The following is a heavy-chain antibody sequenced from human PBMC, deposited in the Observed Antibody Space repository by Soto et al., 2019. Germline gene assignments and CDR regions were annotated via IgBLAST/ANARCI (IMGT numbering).Heavy chain of an antibody. CDR2: INSRSTTI. Sequence: EVRLVESGGGLVRPGGSLRLSCAASGFSFSDYAMNWVRQAPGKGPEWVAHINSRSTTIYYADAMKGLFTISRDNAKNSLYLQMNSLRAEDAGVYFCTRDLDDDAWGEFASGGQGTVVTVSS. CDR1: GFSFSDYA. V-gene: IGHV3-48*01. D-gene: IGHD3-16*01. J-gene: IGHJ4*02. CDR3: TRDLDDDAWGEFAS.